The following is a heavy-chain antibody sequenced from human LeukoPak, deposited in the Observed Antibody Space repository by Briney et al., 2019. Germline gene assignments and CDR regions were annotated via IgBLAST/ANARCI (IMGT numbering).Heavy chain of an antibody. Sequence: GESLKISCKGSGYSFTSYWIGWVRQMPGKGLEWMGIIYPGDSDTRYSPSFQGQVTISADKSISTAYLQWSGLKASDTAMYYCARKDYGDYSAEYFQHWGQGTLVTVSS. D-gene: IGHD4-17*01. V-gene: IGHV5-51*01. CDR2: IYPGDSDT. CDR3: ARKDYGDYSAEYFQH. CDR1: GYSFTSYW. J-gene: IGHJ1*01.